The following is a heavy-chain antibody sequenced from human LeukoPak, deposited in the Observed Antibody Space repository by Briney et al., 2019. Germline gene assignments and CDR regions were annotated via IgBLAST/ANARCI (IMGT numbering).Heavy chain of an antibody. CDR3: ARGDGYNFFDY. CDR1: GFTFSSYG. V-gene: IGHV3-33*01. Sequence: GGSLRLSCAASGFTFSSYGMHWVRQAPGKGLEWVAVIWYDGSNIYYADSVKGRFTISRDNSENTLYLQMKSLRAEDTAVYYCARGDGYNFFDYWGQGTLVTVSS. CDR2: IWYDGSNI. J-gene: IGHJ4*02. D-gene: IGHD5-24*01.